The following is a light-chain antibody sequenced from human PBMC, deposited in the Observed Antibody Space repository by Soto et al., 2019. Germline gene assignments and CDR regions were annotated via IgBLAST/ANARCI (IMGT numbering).Light chain of an antibody. J-gene: IGKJ1*01. CDR2: KVS. V-gene: IGKV2-30*01. CDR3: LQATLWLPT. CDR1: QGLLYGDGHTY. Sequence: DVVMPQSPLSLPVSLGQPASISCKSSQGLLYGDGHTYLNWFQLWPGQSPRRLIYKVSDRDSGVPGRFSGSGSGPDFTLKISRVEADDVGLCYCLQATLWLPTFGQGTKVEIK.